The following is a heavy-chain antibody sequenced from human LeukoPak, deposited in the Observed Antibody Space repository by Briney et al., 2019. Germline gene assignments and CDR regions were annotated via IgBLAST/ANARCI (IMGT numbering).Heavy chain of an antibody. CDR2: ISSSGSSI. CDR3: AELGITMIGGV. V-gene: IGHV3-11*04. D-gene: IGHD3-10*02. Sequence: PGGSLRLSCAASGFTFSDYYMTWIRQAPGKGLEWVSSISSSGSSIYYAPSLKGRFTISRDNAKNSLYLQMNSLRAEDTAVYYCAELGITMIGGVWGKGTTVTISS. CDR1: GFTFSDYY. J-gene: IGHJ6*04.